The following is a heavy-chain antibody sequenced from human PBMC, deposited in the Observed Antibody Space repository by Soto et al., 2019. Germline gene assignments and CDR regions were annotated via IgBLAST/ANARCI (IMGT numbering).Heavy chain of an antibody. CDR1: GDSVSSNSW. J-gene: IGHJ6*02. V-gene: IGHV4-4*02. CDR3: ARAPRGYGMDV. CDR2: IHHSGST. Sequence: QVQLQESGPRLVKPSGTLSLTCTVSGDSVSSNSWWSWVRQPPGKGLERIGEIHHSGSTNYNSSLSSRVSISIDKSKNQFSLNLYSVTAADAAVFYCARAPRGYGMDVWGQGTTVSVSS.